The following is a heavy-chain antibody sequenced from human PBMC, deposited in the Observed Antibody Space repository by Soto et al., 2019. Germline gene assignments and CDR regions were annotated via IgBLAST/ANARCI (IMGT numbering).Heavy chain of an antibody. D-gene: IGHD4-4*01. J-gene: IGHJ6*02. CDR2: ISGSGGST. CDR3: AKRLDYSNFGSGMDV. V-gene: IGHV3-23*01. CDR1: GFTFSSYA. Sequence: GGSLRLSCAAYGFTFSSYAMSWVRQAPGKGLEWVSAISGSGGSTYYADSVKGRFTISRDNSKNTLYLQMNSLRAEDTAVYYCAKRLDYSNFGSGMDVWGQGTTVTVSS.